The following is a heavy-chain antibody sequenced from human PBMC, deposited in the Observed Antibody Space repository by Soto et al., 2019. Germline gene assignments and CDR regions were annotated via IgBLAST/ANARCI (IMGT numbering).Heavy chain of an antibody. J-gene: IGHJ6*02. V-gene: IGHV3-74*01. Sequence: GGSLRLSCVTSGFFFDNYAMHWVRQAPGKGPGWVSRINSDGSSTNYADSVKGRFTISRDSAKNTLYLQMNSLRAEDTAVYYCARTNCYYALDVWGQGTTVTVSS. CDR2: INSDGSST. CDR3: ARTNCYYALDV. CDR1: GFFFDNYA.